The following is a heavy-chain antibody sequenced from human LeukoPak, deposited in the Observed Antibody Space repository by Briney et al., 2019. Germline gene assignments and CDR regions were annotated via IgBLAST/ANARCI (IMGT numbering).Heavy chain of an antibody. J-gene: IGHJ4*02. CDR2: VYISETT. CDR3: ARENSGSYREFDY. D-gene: IGHD1-26*01. CDR1: GGSITNYY. V-gene: IGHV4-4*07. Sequence: SETLSLTCTVSGGSITNYYWSWIRQPAGKGLEWIGRVYISETTIYNPSLKSRVTMSVDTSKNLFSLRLSSVTAADTAVFYCARENSGSYREFDYWGQGTLVTVSS.